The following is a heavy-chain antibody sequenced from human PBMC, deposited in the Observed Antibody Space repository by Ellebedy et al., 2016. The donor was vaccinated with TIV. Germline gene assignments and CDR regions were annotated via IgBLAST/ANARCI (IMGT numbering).Heavy chain of an antibody. CDR3: VRDQMGSSYPFDY. CDR1: GFSFRRFR. V-gene: IGHV3-74*01. CDR2: IHSDGRTT. J-gene: IGHJ4*02. Sequence: GGSLRLSXTASGFSFRRFRMHWVRQAPGKGLVWVSRIHSDGRTTSYADSVKGRFTISRDSAKNMLYLQMNSLRAEDTAVFYCVRDQMGSSYPFDYWGQGTLVTVSP. D-gene: IGHD5-24*01.